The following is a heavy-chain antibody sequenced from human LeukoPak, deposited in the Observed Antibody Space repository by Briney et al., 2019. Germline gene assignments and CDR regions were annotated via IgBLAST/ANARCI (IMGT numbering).Heavy chain of an antibody. Sequence: GGSLRLSCAASGFTFSSHAMSCVRQAPGKGLEWVSAISGSGGSTYYADSVKGRFTISRDNSKNTLYLQMNSLRAEDTAVYYCARDPMIVYYFDYWGQGTLVTVSS. CDR2: ISGSGGST. D-gene: IGHD3-22*01. CDR1: GFTFSSHA. CDR3: ARDPMIVYYFDY. J-gene: IGHJ4*02. V-gene: IGHV3-23*01.